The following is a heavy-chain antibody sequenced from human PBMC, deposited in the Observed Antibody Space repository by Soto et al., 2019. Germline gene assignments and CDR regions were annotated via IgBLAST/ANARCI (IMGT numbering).Heavy chain of an antibody. Sequence: QLQLQESGPGLVKPAETLSLTCTVSGASISTSSHYWGWIRQSPGKGLEWIGNDYYAGDTYYYPSLKSRTTLSVYRSKNHFSLKLCSLTAADSCFYYFARLSTWSGYYVYYHFYMDVWGKGTKVTV. D-gene: IGHD3-3*01. CDR3: ARLSTWSGYYVYYHFYMDV. CDR2: DYYAGDT. V-gene: IGHV4-39*01. CDR1: GASISTSSHY. J-gene: IGHJ6*03.